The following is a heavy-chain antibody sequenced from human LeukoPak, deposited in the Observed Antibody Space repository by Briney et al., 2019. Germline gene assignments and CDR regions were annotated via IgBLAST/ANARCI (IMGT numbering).Heavy chain of an antibody. CDR2: IYPGDSDT. CDR3: ARAMRRFGEEFDY. D-gene: IGHD3-10*01. V-gene: IGHV5-51*01. CDR1: GYSFTSYW. J-gene: IGHJ4*02. Sequence: GESLKISCKGSGYSFTSYWIGWVRQMPGKGLEWMGIIYPGDSDTRYSPSFQGQVTISADKSISTAYLQWSSLKASATAMYYCARAMRRFGEEFDYWGQGTLVTVSS.